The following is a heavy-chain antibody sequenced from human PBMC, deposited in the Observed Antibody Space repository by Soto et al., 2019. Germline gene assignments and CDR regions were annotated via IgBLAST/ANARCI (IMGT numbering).Heavy chain of an antibody. CDR1: GGSFSGYY. CDR2: INHSGST. CDR3: ARGGRFGGWVDP. V-gene: IGHV4-34*01. J-gene: IGHJ5*02. D-gene: IGHD3-10*01. Sequence: QVQLQQWGAGLLKPSETLSLTCAVYGGSFSGYYWSWIRQPTGKGLEWIGEINHSGSTNYNPSLKSRVTILVDTSKNQFSLKLSSVTAADTAVYYCARGGRFGGWVDPWGQGTLVTVSS.